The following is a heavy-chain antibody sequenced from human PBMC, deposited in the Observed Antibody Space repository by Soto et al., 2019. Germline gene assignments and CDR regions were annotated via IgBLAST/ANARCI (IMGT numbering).Heavy chain of an antibody. V-gene: IGHV3-30-3*01. CDR2: ISYDGSNK. Sequence: GGSLRLSCAASVFTFSSYAMHWVRQAPGKGLEWVAVISYDGSNKYYADSVEGRFTISRDNSKNTLYLQMNSLRAEDTAVYYCARESQTIIVATPRALGYGMDVWGQGPTVTVSS. J-gene: IGHJ6*02. CDR1: VFTFSSYA. D-gene: IGHD5-12*01. CDR3: ARESQTIIVATPRALGYGMDV.